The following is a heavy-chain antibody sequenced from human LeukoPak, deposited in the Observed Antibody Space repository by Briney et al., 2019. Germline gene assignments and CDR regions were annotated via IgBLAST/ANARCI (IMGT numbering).Heavy chain of an antibody. J-gene: IGHJ4*02. CDR1: GGTFSSYA. V-gene: IGHV1-69*13. CDR2: IIPIFGTA. Sequence: GASVKVSCKASGGTFSSYAISWVRQAPGQGLEWMGGIIPIFGTANYAQKFQGRVTITADESTSTAYMELSSLRSEDTAVYYCARDRKDSSGSGLDYWGQGTLVTVSS. CDR3: ARDRKDSSGSGLDY. D-gene: IGHD3-22*01.